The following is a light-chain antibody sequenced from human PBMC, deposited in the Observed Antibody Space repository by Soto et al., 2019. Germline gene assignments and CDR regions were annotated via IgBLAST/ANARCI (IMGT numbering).Light chain of an antibody. CDR2: NTS. Sequence: EIVLTQSPGTLSLSPGERATLYCRASQSVTSTSFAWYQQKPGQAPRPLIYNTSNRAGGIPARFSGSGSGTDFTLTIDRLEPEDFAVYYCQQYSYSLWTFGQGTKVDIK. CDR1: QSVTSTS. J-gene: IGKJ1*01. V-gene: IGKV3-20*01. CDR3: QQYSYSLWT.